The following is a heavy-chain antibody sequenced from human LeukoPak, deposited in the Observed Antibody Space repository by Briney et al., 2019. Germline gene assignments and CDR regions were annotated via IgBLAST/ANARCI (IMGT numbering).Heavy chain of an antibody. J-gene: IGHJ4*02. CDR2: MNPNSGNT. V-gene: IGHV1-8*03. CDR1: GYTFTSYD. CDR3: ARARTATLRPDC. D-gene: IGHD5-18*01. Sequence: ASGKVSLNSSGYTFTSYDINWVRQATGQGLEWMGWMNPNSGNTGYAQKFQGRVTITRNTSISTAYMELSSLRSEDTAVYYCARARTATLRPDCWGQGTLVTVSS.